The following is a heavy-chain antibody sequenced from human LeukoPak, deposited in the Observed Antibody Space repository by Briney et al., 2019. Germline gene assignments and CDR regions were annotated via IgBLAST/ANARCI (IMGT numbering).Heavy chain of an antibody. D-gene: IGHD5-18*01. CDR2: IIPVLNIT. CDR1: GGTFSSSA. Sequence: ASVKVSCKASGGTFSSSAITWVRQAPGQGLAWMGRIIPVLNITSYAQKFQGRVTITADTSTSTVYMELSSLRSEETAVYYCARDQGLTAPPPYGLDVWGQGTTVIVSS. V-gene: IGHV1-69*04. CDR3: ARDQGLTAPPPYGLDV. J-gene: IGHJ6*02.